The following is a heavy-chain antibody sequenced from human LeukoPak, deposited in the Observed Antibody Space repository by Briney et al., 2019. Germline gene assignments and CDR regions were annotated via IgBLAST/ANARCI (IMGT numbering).Heavy chain of an antibody. CDR1: GFTFSSYW. CDR2: IKQDGSEK. V-gene: IGHV3-7*01. Sequence: GGSLRLSCAASGFTFSSYWMSWVRQAPGKGLEWVANIKQDGSEKYYVDSVKGRFTISRDNAKNSLYLQMNSLRAEHTAVYYCTVGNWGLDYWGQGTLVTVSS. CDR3: TVGNWGLDY. D-gene: IGHD7-27*01. J-gene: IGHJ4*02.